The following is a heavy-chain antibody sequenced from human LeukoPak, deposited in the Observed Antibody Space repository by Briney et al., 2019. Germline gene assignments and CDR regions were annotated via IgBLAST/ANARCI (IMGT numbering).Heavy chain of an antibody. CDR2: IRSKAYGGTT. J-gene: IGHJ4*02. V-gene: IGHV3-49*04. CDR1: GSTFGDYA. CDR3: ARSLDDYAFDY. Sequence: GGSLRLSCTASGSTFGDYAVSWVRQAPGKGLEWVGFIRSKAYGGTTEYAASVKGRFTISRDDSKSIAYLQMNSLKTEDTAVYYCARSLDDYAFDYWGQGTLVTVSS. D-gene: IGHD4-17*01.